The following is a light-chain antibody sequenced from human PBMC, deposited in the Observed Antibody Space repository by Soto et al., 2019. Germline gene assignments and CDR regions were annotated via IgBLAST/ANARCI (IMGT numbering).Light chain of an antibody. Sequence: QSALTQPASVSGSPGQSITISCTGTNNDIGAFEYVSWYQQHPGKAPKMLIYEVSNRPSGVSNRFSGSKSGSTASLIISGLQAEDEADYYCSSYTGSTTVVFGGGTKLTGL. CDR3: SSYTGSTTVV. J-gene: IGLJ2*01. V-gene: IGLV2-14*01. CDR1: NNDIGAFEY. CDR2: EVS.